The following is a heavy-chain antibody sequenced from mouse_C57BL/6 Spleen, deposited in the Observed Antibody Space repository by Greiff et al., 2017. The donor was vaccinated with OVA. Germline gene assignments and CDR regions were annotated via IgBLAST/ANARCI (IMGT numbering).Heavy chain of an antibody. CDR1: GFTFSSYG. J-gene: IGHJ4*01. CDR3: ARPHYGSTQGYAMDY. V-gene: IGHV5-6*01. Sequence: EVQVVESGGDLVKPGGSLKLSCAASGFTFSSYGMSWVRQTPDKRLEWVATISSGGSYTYYPDSVKGRFTISRDNAKNTLYLQMSSLKSEDTAMYYCARPHYGSTQGYAMDYWGQGTSVTVSS. CDR2: ISSGGSYT. D-gene: IGHD1-1*01.